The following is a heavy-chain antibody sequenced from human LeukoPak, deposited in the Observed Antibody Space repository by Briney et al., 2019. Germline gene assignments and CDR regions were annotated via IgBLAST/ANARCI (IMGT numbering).Heavy chain of an antibody. J-gene: IGHJ4*02. V-gene: IGHV4-59*08. CDR2: IYYTGSA. Sequence: SETLSPTCTVSGGSISSYYWSWIRQPPGKGLEWIGHIYYTGSADYNPSLKSRVTVSVDTSKNQFSLKLTSVTAADTALYYCARLEYSGTYTIDYWGQGTLVTVSS. D-gene: IGHD1-26*01. CDR3: ARLEYSGTYTIDY. CDR1: GGSISSYY.